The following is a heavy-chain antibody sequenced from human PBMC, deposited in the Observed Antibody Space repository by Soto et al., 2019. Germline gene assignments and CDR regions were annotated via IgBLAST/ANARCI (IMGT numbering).Heavy chain of an antibody. CDR3: ARDGYYGSGSSRWFDP. Sequence: PSETLSLTCTVSGGSISSYYWSWIRQPPGKGLEWIGYIYYSGSTNYNPSLKSRVTISVDTSKNQFSLKLSSVTAADTAVYYCARDGYYGSGSSRWFDPWGQGTLVTVSS. CDR1: GGSISSYY. J-gene: IGHJ5*02. CDR2: IYYSGST. V-gene: IGHV4-59*01. D-gene: IGHD3-10*01.